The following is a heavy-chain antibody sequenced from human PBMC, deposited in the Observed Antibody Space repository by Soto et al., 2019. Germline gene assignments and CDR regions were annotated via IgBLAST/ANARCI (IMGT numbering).Heavy chain of an antibody. CDR3: ARARLDTPALDY. D-gene: IGHD2-2*01. CDR2: ISYDASNK. Sequence: QVPLVESGGGVVQPGRSLRLSCAASGFGFSSYAMHWVRQAPGKGLEWVAAISYDASNKYYADSVKGRFTISRDNSKNTLYLQMNSLRAEDTAVYYCARARLDTPALDYWGQGTLFTVSS. CDR1: GFGFSSYA. V-gene: IGHV3-30-3*01. J-gene: IGHJ4*02.